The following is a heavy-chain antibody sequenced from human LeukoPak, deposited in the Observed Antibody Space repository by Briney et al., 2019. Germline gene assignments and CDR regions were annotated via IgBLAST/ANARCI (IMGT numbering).Heavy chain of an antibody. CDR3: ARLLRYDFLRGYLGYFDY. V-gene: IGHV4-39*01. CDR1: GGSISSSSYY. Sequence: PSETLSLTCTVSGGSISSSSYYWGWIRQPPGKGPERFGSMYYSGGTYSHPPLKTRLAISVDTSKNQFSLKLSSVTAADTAVYYCARLLRYDFLRGYLGYFDYGAQGTLVTVSS. CDR2: MYYSGGT. J-gene: IGHJ4*02. D-gene: IGHD3-3*01.